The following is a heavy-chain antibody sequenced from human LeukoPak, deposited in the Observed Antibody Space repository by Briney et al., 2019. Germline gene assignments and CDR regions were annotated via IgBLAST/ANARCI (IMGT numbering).Heavy chain of an antibody. CDR1: GGTFISYA. V-gene: IGHV1-69*13. CDR3: ARMSFLKQRTPPRPDDAFDI. CDR2: IIPIFGTA. J-gene: IGHJ3*02. Sequence: SVKVSCKASGGTFISYAISWVRQAPGQGLEWMGGIIPIFGTANYAQKFQGRVTITADESTSTAYMELSSLRSEDTAVYYCARMSFLKQRTPPRPDDAFDIWGQGTMITVSS. D-gene: IGHD6-6*01.